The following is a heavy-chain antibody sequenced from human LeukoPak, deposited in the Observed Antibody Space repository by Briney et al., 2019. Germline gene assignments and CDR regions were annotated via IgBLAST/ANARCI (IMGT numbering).Heavy chain of an antibody. CDR3: ARRIVVADNGRAFDI. D-gene: IGHD6-19*01. J-gene: IGHJ3*02. CDR1: GYTFTSYY. Sequence: ASVKVSCKASGYTFTSYYMHWVRQAPGQGLEWMGIINPSGGSTSYAQKFQGRVTMTRDMSTSTVYMELSSLRSEDTAVYYCARRIVVADNGRAFDIWGQGTMVTVSS. CDR2: INPSGGST. V-gene: IGHV1-46*01.